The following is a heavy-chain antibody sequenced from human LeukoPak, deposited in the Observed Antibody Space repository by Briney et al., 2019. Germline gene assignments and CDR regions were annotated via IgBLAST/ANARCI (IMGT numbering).Heavy chain of an antibody. D-gene: IGHD5-18*01. Sequence: GGSLRLSCAASGFTFTSAWMSWVRQAPGKGLEWVGRIKSKNDGGTTDYAAPVKGRFTISRDDSKNTLYLQMNSLKTEDTAVYYCTTLSSLRGYSYGTEKPYFDYWGQGTLVTVSS. CDR2: IKSKNDGGTT. V-gene: IGHV3-15*01. J-gene: IGHJ4*02. CDR3: TTLSSLRGYSYGTEKPYFDY. CDR1: GFTFTSAW.